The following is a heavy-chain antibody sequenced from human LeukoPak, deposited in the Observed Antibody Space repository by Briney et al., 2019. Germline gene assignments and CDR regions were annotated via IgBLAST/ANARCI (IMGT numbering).Heavy chain of an antibody. J-gene: IGHJ1*01. V-gene: IGHV3-21*01. D-gene: IGHD2-21*02. CDR3: ARDFCCGDCYEYFQH. CDR2: ISSSSSYI. Sequence: PGGSLRLSCAASGFTFSSYSMNWVRQAPGKGLEWVSSISSSSSYIYYADSVKGRFTISRDNAKNSLYLQMNSLRAEDTAVYYCARDFCCGDCYEYFQHWGQGTLVTVSS. CDR1: GFTFSSYS.